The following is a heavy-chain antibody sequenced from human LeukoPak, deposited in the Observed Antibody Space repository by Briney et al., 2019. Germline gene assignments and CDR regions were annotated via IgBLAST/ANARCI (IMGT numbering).Heavy chain of an antibody. D-gene: IGHD6-6*01. Sequence: EGSLRLSCAASGVTVSNNYMNWVRQAPGKGLEWVSLIYSGGSTYYADSVKGRFTISRDNSKNTLHLQMNSLRAEDTAVYYCARDPPAVAANTYGWGQGTLVTVSS. J-gene: IGHJ4*02. CDR3: ARDPPAVAANTYG. CDR2: IYSGGST. V-gene: IGHV3-66*01. CDR1: GVTVSNNY.